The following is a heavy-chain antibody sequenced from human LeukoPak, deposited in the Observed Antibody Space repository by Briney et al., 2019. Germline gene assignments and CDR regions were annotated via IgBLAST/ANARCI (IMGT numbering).Heavy chain of an antibody. Sequence: PGGSLRLSCAASGFTFSSYWMTWVRQAPGKGLEWVANLKPDGSDKYYVDSVKGRFTISRDNAKNSLYLQMNSLRAEDTAVYYCARDAYNYASESWGQGTLVTVPS. J-gene: IGHJ5*02. CDR1: GFTFSSYW. CDR3: ARDAYNYASES. D-gene: IGHD3-10*01. CDR2: LKPDGSDK. V-gene: IGHV3-7*01.